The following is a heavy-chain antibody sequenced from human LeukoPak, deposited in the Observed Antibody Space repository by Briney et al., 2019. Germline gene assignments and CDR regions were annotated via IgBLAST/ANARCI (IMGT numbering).Heavy chain of an antibody. J-gene: IGHJ4*02. CDR3: ARNSGTIFGVD. Sequence: SVKVSCKASGGTFSSYTISWVRQAPGQGLEWMGRIIPILGIANYAQKFQVRVTITADKSTSTAYMELSSLRSEDTAVYYCARNSGTIFGVDWGQGTLVTVSS. D-gene: IGHD3-3*01. V-gene: IGHV1-69*02. CDR1: GGTFSSYT. CDR2: IIPILGIA.